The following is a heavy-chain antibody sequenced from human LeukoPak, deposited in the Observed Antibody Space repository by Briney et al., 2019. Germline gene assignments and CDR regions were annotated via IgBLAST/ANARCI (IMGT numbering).Heavy chain of an antibody. CDR1: RFTLRSYG. V-gene: IGHV3-23*01. CDR2: VSGTGLST. Sequence: GGSLRLSCTASRFTLRSYGMSWVRQAPGKGLEWVSFVSGTGLSTYYADSVKGRFTISRDNSKNTLDLQMNSLRAEDTAVYYCAREFGYYLDYWGQGILVTVSS. J-gene: IGHJ4*02. D-gene: IGHD3-22*01. CDR3: AREFGYYLDY.